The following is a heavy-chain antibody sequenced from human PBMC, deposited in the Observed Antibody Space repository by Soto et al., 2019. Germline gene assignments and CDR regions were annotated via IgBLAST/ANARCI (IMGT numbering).Heavy chain of an antibody. Sequence: GGSLRLSCAASGFTFSSYGMHWVRQAPGKGLEWVAVISYDGSNKYYADSVKGRFTISRDNSKNTLYLQMNSLRAEDTAVYYCAKDGVGYSSSWYRWDYYYYGMDVWGQGTTVTVSS. V-gene: IGHV3-30*18. CDR1: GFTFSSYG. CDR3: AKDGVGYSSSWYRWDYYYYGMDV. D-gene: IGHD6-13*01. CDR2: ISYDGSNK. J-gene: IGHJ6*02.